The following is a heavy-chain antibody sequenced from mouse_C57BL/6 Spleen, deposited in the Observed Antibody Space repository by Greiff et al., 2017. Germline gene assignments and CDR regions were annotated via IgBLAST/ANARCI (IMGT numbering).Heavy chain of an antibody. CDR3: ARGGPILGDNFDY. CDR1: GYTFTSYW. J-gene: IGHJ2*01. Sequence: VQLQQSGAELVKPGASVKLSCKASGYTFTSYWMHWVKQRPGQGLEWIGYINPSSGYTKYNQKFKDKATLTADKSSSTAYMQLSSLTYEDSAVYYCARGGPILGDNFDYWGQGTTLTVSS. V-gene: IGHV1-7*01. D-gene: IGHD3-3*01. CDR2: INPSSGYT.